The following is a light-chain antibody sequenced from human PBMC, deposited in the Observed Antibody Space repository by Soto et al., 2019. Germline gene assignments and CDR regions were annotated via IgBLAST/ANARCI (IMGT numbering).Light chain of an antibody. J-gene: IGKJ5*01. CDR3: QQRNVWYSST. CDR2: DAS. V-gene: IGKV3-11*01. CDR1: QSIRAS. Sequence: VVLTHSPATLSLNPGERATLSCRASQSIRASLAWYHQKPGQAPRLVIFDASNRANGVPARFGGSGSGTDFSLTINSLEPDDFAVYYCQQRNVWYSSTFGQGTRLEIK.